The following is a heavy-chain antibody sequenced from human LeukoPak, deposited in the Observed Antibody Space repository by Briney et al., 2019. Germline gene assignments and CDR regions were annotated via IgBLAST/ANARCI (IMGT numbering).Heavy chain of an antibody. CDR3: ARDYSLYAITGWFDP. V-gene: IGHV3-30-3*01. D-gene: IGHD2-8*01. Sequence: PGRSLRLSCAASGFTFSSYAMHWVRQAPGKGLEWVAVISYDGSNKYYADSVKGRFTISRDNSKNTLYLQMNSLRAEDTAVYYCARDYSLYAITGWFDPWGQGTLVTVPS. J-gene: IGHJ5*02. CDR2: ISYDGSNK. CDR1: GFTFSSYA.